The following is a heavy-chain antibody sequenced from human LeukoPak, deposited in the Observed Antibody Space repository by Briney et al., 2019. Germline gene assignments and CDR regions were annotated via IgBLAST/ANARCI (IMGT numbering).Heavy chain of an antibody. CDR3: ARDREAAAGTSRHFQH. CDR1: GYTFTSYG. J-gene: IGHJ1*01. D-gene: IGHD6-13*01. Sequence: VASVKVSCKASGYTFTSYGISWVRQAPGQGLEWMGWISAYNGNTNYAQKLQGRVTMTIDTSTSTAYMELRSLRSDDTAVYYCARDREAAAGTSRHFQHWGQGTLVTVSS. V-gene: IGHV1-18*01. CDR2: ISAYNGNT.